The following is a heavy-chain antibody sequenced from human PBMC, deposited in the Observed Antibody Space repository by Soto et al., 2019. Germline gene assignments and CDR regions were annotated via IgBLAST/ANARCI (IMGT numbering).Heavy chain of an antibody. CDR1: GFTFSNYA. J-gene: IGHJ4*02. CDR3: AKAEHLSNTLTTPFDY. V-gene: IGHV3-23*01. CDR2: ISGSGGTT. D-gene: IGHD4-17*01. Sequence: GGSLRLSCAASGFTFSNYAMSWVRQAPGKGLEWVSAISGSGGTTYYADFVKGRFTISRDNSMGTLYLQMSSLRAEDTAVYFCAKAEHLSNTLTTPFDYWGQGTLVTVSS.